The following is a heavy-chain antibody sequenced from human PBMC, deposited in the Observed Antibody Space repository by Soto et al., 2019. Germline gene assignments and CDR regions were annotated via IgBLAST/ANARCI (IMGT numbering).Heavy chain of an antibody. CDR2: ISGSGGST. D-gene: IGHD2-2*01. CDR1: GFTFSSYA. Sequence: GGSLRLSCAASGFTFSSYAMSWVRQAPGKELEWVSAISGSGGSTNYADSVKGRFTISRDNSKNTLYLQMNSLRAEDTAVYYCAKSIADCSSINCYGYFDYWGQGTLVTVSS. CDR3: AKSIADCSSINCYGYFDY. V-gene: IGHV3-23*01. J-gene: IGHJ4*02.